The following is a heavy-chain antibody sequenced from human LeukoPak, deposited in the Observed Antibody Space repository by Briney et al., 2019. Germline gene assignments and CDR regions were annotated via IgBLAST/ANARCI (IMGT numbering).Heavy chain of an antibody. D-gene: IGHD4-11*01. CDR3: ARDLAGYSEGFDP. J-gene: IGHJ5*02. CDR2: ISYDGSNK. V-gene: IGHV3-30-3*01. Sequence: GGSLRLSCAASGFTFSSYAMHWVRQAPGKGLEWVAVISYDGSNKYYADSVKGRFTISRDNSKNTLYLQMNSLRAEDTAVYYCARDLAGYSEGFDPWGQGTLVTVSS. CDR1: GFTFSSYA.